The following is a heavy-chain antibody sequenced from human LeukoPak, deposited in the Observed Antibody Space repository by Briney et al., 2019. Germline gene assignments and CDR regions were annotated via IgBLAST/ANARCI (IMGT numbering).Heavy chain of an antibody. CDR1: GYTFTGYY. J-gene: IGHJ3*02. CDR3: ARRSPSADAFDI. Sequence: ASVKVSCKASGYTFTGYYMHWVRQAPGQGLEWMGWINTKTGTPTYARGFTGRFVFSLDISVTTTYLQVSNLTAEDTAVYYCARRSPSADAFDIWGQGTMVTV. V-gene: IGHV7-4-1*02. CDR2: INTKTGTP.